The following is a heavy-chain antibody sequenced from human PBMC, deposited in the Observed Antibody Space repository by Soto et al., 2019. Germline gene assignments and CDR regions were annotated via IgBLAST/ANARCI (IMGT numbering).Heavy chain of an antibody. Sequence: ASVKVSCKASGFTFTNSAVQWVRQARGQRLEWIGWIVVGSGKTNYAQKIQERVTITRDMSTNTVYMELSSLRSEDTAVYYCAADYNFWSGHYNFDYWGQGTLVTVSS. V-gene: IGHV1-58*01. CDR2: IVVGSGKT. CDR1: GFTFTNSA. J-gene: IGHJ4*02. D-gene: IGHD3-3*01. CDR3: AADYNFWSGHYNFDY.